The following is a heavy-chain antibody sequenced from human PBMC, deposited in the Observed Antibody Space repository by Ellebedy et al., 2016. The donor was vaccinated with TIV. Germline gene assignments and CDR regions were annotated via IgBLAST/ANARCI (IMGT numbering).Heavy chain of an antibody. CDR3: ARGAPYESSGADY. D-gene: IGHD3-22*01. Sequence: PGGSLRLSCAASGFTFSSYAMSWVRQAPGKGLEWVSLMSGTGGSTNYAASVKGRFTISRDNSKNTLYQQMNSLRAEDTAVYYCARGAPYESSGADYWGQGTLVTVSS. CDR1: GFTFSSYA. J-gene: IGHJ4*02. CDR2: MSGTGGST. V-gene: IGHV3-23*01.